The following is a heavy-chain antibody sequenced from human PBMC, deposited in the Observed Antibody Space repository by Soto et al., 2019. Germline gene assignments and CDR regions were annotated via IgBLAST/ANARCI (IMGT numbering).Heavy chain of an antibody. CDR1: GDSVTSHY. V-gene: IGHV4-59*02. Sequence: QVQLQESGPGQVTPSETLSLTCSFSGDSVTSHYLTWIRQSPEKGLEWIGYMHYTGFSHYNPSLKSRLTISVDRSKNQFTLQLTSVTVADTAVYYCATSYGNAWHTYWGQGTQVTVSS. CDR3: ATSYGNAWHTY. D-gene: IGHD3-10*01. CDR2: MHYTGFS. J-gene: IGHJ4*02.